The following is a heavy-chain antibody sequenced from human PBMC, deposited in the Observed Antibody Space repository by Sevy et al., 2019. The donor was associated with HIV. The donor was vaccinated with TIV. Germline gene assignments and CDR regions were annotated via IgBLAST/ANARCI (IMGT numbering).Heavy chain of an antibody. D-gene: IGHD1-26*01. J-gene: IGHJ4*02. V-gene: IGHV4-59*08. Sequence: SETLSLTCTVSGGSITSLYWNWIRQPPGKGLEWIANIYYNGHINYNPSLKSRVTLSLDTSKNQFSLRLSSETAADTPMYYCAGENAWGRGYSWGQGTLVTVSS. CDR2: IYYNGHI. CDR1: GGSITSLY. CDR3: AGENAWGRGYS.